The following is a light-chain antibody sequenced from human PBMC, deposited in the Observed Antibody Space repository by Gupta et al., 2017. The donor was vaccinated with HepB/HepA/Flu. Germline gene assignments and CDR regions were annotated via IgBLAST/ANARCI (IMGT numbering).Light chain of an antibody. CDR2: EGS. Sequence: EIMMTQTPLSLSVTPGQPASISCKSSQSRRHSDGKTYVYWYLQKPGQPPQLLFYEGSSRSSGVPDRCSGGGSRTDFTLKSSRVEDEDVGVYYYKQSIQLPLTFGGGTKVEIK. J-gene: IGKJ4*01. CDR3: KQSIQLPLT. CDR1: QSRRHSDGKTY. V-gene: IGKV2D-29*01.